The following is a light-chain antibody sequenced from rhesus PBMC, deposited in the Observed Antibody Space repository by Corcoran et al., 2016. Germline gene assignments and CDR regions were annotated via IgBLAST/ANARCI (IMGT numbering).Light chain of an antibody. CDR2: DAS. V-gene: IGKV1S14*01. CDR1: QGISKY. CDR3: QQHNSYPRT. J-gene: IGKJ1*01. Sequence: DIQMTQSPSSLSASVGDTVTITCQASQGISKYLAWYQQKPGKAPKPLIYDASTLESGVPSRLSGSGSGTEITLTISSLQPEDFATYYCQQHNSYPRTFGQGTKVEIK.